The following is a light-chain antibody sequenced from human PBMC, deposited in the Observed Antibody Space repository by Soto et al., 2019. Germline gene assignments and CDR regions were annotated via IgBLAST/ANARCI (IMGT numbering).Light chain of an antibody. V-gene: IGKV1-39*01. CDR2: AAS. J-gene: IGKJ1*01. Sequence: DIQMTQSPSSLSGSVGDRVTITCLASQSISSYLNWYQQKPGKAPKLLIYAASSLQSGVPSRFSGSGSGTDFTLTISSLQPEDFATYYCQQSYSTLTWTFGQGTKVDIK. CDR1: QSISSY. CDR3: QQSYSTLTWT.